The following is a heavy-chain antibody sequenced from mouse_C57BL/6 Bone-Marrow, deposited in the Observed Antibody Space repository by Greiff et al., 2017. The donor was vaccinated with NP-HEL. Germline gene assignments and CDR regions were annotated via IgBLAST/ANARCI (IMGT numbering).Heavy chain of an antibody. CDR3: ARGGYYYAMDY. D-gene: IGHD3-1*01. J-gene: IGHJ4*01. CDR2: IYPYYGVS. V-gene: IGHV1-31*01. Sequence: VQLQQSGPELVKPGASVKISCKASGYSFTGYYMHWVKQSHGNILEWIGYIYPYYGVSSYNQKFKGKATLTVDKSSSTAYMELRSLTSEDSAVYYCARGGYYYAMDYWGQGTSVTVSS. CDR1: GYSFTGYY.